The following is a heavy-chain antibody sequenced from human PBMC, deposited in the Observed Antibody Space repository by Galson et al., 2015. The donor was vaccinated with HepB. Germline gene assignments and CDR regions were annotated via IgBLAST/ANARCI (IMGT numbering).Heavy chain of an antibody. J-gene: IGHJ4*02. D-gene: IGHD6-13*01. CDR3: ASAEQQLVPEYFDY. CDR2: IKQDGSEK. Sequence: SLRLSCAASGFTFSSYWMSWVRQAPGKGLEWVANIKQDGSEKYYVDSVKGRFTISRDNAKNSLYLQMNSLRAEDTAVYYCASAEQQLVPEYFDYWGQGTLVTVSS. V-gene: IGHV3-7*03. CDR1: GFTFSSYW.